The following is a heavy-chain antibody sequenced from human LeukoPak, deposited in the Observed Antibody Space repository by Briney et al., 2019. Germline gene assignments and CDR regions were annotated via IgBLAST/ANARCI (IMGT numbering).Heavy chain of an antibody. Sequence: GGSLRLSCAASGFTFSSYSMNWVRQAPGKGLEWVSYISSSGSTIYYADSVKGRFTISRDNAKNSLYLQMNSLRAEDTAVYYCARLVPAAISYYYYGMDVWGQGTTVTVSS. CDR2: ISSSGSTI. J-gene: IGHJ6*02. CDR3: ARLVPAAISYYYYGMDV. CDR1: GFTFSSYS. V-gene: IGHV3-48*04. D-gene: IGHD2-2*02.